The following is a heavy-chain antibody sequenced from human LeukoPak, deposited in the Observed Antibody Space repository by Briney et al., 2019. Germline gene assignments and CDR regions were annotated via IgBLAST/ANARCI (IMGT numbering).Heavy chain of an antibody. D-gene: IGHD3-9*01. Sequence: KPSETLSLTCAVYGGSFSGYYWSWIRQPPGKGLEWIGEINHSGSTNYNPSLKSRVTISVDTSKNQFSLKLSSVTAADTAVYYCARGLVKGAVLNWFDPWGQGTLVTVSS. CDR1: GGSFSGYY. J-gene: IGHJ5*02. CDR3: ARGLVKGAVLNWFDP. CDR2: INHSGST. V-gene: IGHV4-34*01.